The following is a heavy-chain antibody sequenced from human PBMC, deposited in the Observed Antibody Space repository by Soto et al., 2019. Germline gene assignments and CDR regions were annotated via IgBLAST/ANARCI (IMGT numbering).Heavy chain of an antibody. Sequence: PGESLKISCKHSGFNFPTFWIAWVRQMPGKGLEWMGTIYPDDSDTRYSPSFQGQVTISADKSIQTAYLQWGSLRAEDTAVYYCAEGGYNYGFLFDCWGQGTLVTAPQ. J-gene: IGHJ4*02. CDR2: IYPDDSDT. V-gene: IGHV5-51*01. CDR1: GFNFPTFW. CDR3: AEGGYNYGFLFDC. D-gene: IGHD5-18*01.